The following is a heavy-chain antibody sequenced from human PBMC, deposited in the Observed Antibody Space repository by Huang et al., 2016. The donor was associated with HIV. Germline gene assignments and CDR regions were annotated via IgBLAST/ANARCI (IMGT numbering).Heavy chain of an antibody. J-gene: IGHJ4*02. CDR3: ARGYCSGGRCYSGFDS. CDR2: ISTPGGST. CDR1: GFTFSNYA. V-gene: IGHV3-64*07. Sequence: EVQLVESGGGLVQPGGSLRLSCAASGFTFSNYAMHWGRQAPGNGMEYVSAISTPGGSTYYADSVKGRFTISRDNSKITLYLQMGSLSAEDMAVYYCARGYCSGGRCYSGFDSWGQGTLVTVSS. D-gene: IGHD2-15*01.